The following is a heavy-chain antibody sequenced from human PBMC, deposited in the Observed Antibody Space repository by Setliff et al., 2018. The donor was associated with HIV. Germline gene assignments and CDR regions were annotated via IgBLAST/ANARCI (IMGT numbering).Heavy chain of an antibody. CDR3: VIDDKVAFDV. CDR1: GFTFSSAW. V-gene: IGHV3-15*01. CDR2: MTSRHDGGTT. J-gene: IGHJ3*01. Sequence: ASGFTFSSAWMTWVRQCPGKGLEWLGRMTSRHDGGTTDYAAPVKGRFTFSRDDSTNTLYLQMNNLKIEDTAVYYCVIDDKVAFDVWGRGTMVTVS.